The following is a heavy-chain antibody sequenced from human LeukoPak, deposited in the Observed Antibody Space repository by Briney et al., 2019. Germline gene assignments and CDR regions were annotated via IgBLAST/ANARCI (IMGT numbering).Heavy chain of an antibody. CDR3: ARQVRFLEWLFPDYYYYYGMDV. V-gene: IGHV1-18*01. CDR1: GYTFTSYG. D-gene: IGHD3-3*01. Sequence: ASVKVSCKASGYTFTSYGISWVRQAPGQGLEWMGWISAYNGNTNYAQKLQGRVTMTTDTSTSTAYMELRSLRSDDRAVYYCARQVRFLEWLFPDYYYYYGMDVWGQGTTVTVSS. CDR2: ISAYNGNT. J-gene: IGHJ6*02.